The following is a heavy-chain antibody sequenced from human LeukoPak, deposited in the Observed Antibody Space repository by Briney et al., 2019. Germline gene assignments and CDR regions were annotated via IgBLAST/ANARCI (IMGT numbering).Heavy chain of an antibody. V-gene: IGHV1-2*04. CDR1: GYTFTGYY. J-gene: IGHJ4*02. Sequence: ASVKVSCKASGYTFTGYYMHWVRQASGQGLEWMGWINPNSGGTNYAQKFQGWVTMTRDTSISTAYMELSRLRSDDTAVYYCARGPGTTENYFDYWGQGTLVTVSS. D-gene: IGHD1-1*01. CDR3: ARGPGTTENYFDY. CDR2: INPNSGGT.